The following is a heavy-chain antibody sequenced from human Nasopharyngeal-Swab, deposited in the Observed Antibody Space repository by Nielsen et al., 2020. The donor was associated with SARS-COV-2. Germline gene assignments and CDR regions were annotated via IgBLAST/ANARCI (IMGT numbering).Heavy chain of an antibody. CDR1: GFTFNNYN. CDR3: ARDGLDYDFWSAYFMDV. CDR2: LRSSSSYI. Sequence: GGSLRLSCAASGFTFNNYNFNWVRQAPGKGLEWFSSLRSSSSYIYYADSVTGRFTISRDNAKNSLYLQMNSLRAEDTAVYYCARDGLDYDFWSAYFMDVWGQGTTVTVSS. J-gene: IGHJ6*02. V-gene: IGHV3-21*01. D-gene: IGHD3-3*01.